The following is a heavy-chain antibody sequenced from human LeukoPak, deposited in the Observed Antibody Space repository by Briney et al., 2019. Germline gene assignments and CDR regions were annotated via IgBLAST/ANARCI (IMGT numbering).Heavy chain of an antibody. CDR3: ARGHSTSSPYFCNGMDV. J-gene: IGHJ6*02. CDR2: IYYSGNT. Sequence: SETLSLTCTVAGGSISSGAYWWTWIRQDPVKGLECIGYIYYSGNTYYNPSLRSRVNISVDTSKNQFSLNVRSVTAADTAVYFCARGHSTSSPYFCNGMDVWGQGTTVTVSS. D-gene: IGHD6-6*01. CDR1: GGSISSGAYW. V-gene: IGHV4-31*03.